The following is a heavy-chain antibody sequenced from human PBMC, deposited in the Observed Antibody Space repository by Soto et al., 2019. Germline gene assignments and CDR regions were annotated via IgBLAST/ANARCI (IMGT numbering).Heavy chain of an antibody. V-gene: IGHV3-11*01. Sequence: QVQLVESGGGLVKPGGSLRLSCAATGFSFSDYYMTWIRQAPGKGLEWVSYISSSGGTKYHADSVKGRFTISRDNAKSLLYLQMNSLRAEDTAVYYCARGGLEVITPFDYWGQGSLVTVSS. D-gene: IGHD3-22*01. CDR1: GFSFSDYY. CDR3: ARGGLEVITPFDY. J-gene: IGHJ4*02. CDR2: ISSSGGTK.